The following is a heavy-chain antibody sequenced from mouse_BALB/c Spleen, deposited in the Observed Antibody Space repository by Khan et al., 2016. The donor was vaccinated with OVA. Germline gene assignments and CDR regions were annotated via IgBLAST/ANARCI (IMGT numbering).Heavy chain of an antibody. CDR3: ARLAYYYNSEGFAY. D-gene: IGHD1-1*01. Sequence: EEEMVESGGDLVKPGGSLKLSCAASGFTFSTYGMSWVRQTPDKRLAWVATISSGGSYTYSPDNVKGRFTISRDNAKNTLYLQMSSLKSEDTAMYYCARLAYYYNSEGFAYWGQGTLVTVSA. CDR2: ISSGGSYT. J-gene: IGHJ3*01. CDR1: GFTFSTYG. V-gene: IGHV5-6*01.